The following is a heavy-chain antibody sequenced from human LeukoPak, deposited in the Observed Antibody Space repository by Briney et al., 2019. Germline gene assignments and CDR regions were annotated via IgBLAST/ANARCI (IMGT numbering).Heavy chain of an antibody. CDR3: AKDIRRSGWSKYSDY. CDR1: EFTFSSYA. V-gene: IGHV3-23*01. Sequence: GGSLRLSCAASEFTFSSYAMSWVRQAPGKGLEWVSTISGSGGSTYYADSVKGRFTISRDNSKNTLYLQMNSLRAEDTAVYYCAKDIRRSGWSKYSDYWGQGTLVTVSS. J-gene: IGHJ4*02. D-gene: IGHD6-19*01. CDR2: ISGSGGST.